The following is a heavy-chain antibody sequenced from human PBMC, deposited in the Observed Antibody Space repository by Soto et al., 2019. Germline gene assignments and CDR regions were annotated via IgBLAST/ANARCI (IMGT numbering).Heavy chain of an antibody. V-gene: IGHV3-23*01. CDR3: AKDLEDVVVTAVPYYFDY. CDR1: GFTFSSYA. CDR2: ISGSGGST. J-gene: IGHJ4*02. D-gene: IGHD2-21*02. Sequence: GGSLRLSCAASGFTFSSYAMSWVRQAPGKGLEWVSAISGSGGSTYYADSVKGRFTSARDNSKNTLYLQMNSLRAEDTAVYYCAKDLEDVVVTAVPYYFDYWGQGTLVTVSS.